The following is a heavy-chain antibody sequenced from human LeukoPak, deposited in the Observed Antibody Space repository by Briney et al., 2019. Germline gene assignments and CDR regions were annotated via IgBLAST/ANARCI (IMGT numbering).Heavy chain of an antibody. CDR1: GFTFTTYW. J-gene: IGHJ4*02. V-gene: IGHV3-74*01. D-gene: IGHD2-2*01. CDR2: INSDGSIT. Sequence: GGSLRLSCAASGFTFTTYWMHWFRQPPEKGLVWFSRINSDGSITTYADSVKGRFTFSRDNAKNTLYLQMNSLRAEDTAVYYCARGWPQNHALFDYWGQGTLVTVSS. CDR3: ARGWPQNHALFDY.